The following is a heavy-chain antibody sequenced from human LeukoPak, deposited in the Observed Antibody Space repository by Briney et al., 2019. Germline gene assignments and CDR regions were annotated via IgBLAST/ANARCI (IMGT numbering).Heavy chain of an antibody. Sequence: PSETLSLTCSVSGVSISSYYLIWLRQPAAKGLEGVGRIYTSGSTNYNPSLKSRVTMSVDTSKNQFSLKLSSVTAADTAVYYCARDHMVRGVITVNWFDPWGQGTLVTVSS. CDR3: ARDHMVRGVITVNWFDP. CDR1: GVSISSYY. CDR2: IYTSGST. V-gene: IGHV4-4*07. D-gene: IGHD3-10*01. J-gene: IGHJ5*02.